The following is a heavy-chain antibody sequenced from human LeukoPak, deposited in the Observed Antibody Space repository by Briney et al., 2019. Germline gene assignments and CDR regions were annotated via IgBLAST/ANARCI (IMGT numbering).Heavy chain of an antibody. CDR3: ARGILTGYHFYYYYYMDV. CDR1: GGSSSGYY. Sequence: MSSETLSLTCAVYGGSSSGYYWSWIRQPPGKGLEWIGEINHSGSTNYNPSLKSRVTISVDTSKNQFSLKLSSVTAADTAVYYCARGILTGYHFYYYYYMDVWGKGTTVTVSS. CDR2: INHSGST. D-gene: IGHD3-9*01. V-gene: IGHV4-34*01. J-gene: IGHJ6*03.